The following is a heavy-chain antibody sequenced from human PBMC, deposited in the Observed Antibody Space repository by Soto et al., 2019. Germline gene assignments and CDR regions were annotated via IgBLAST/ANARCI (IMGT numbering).Heavy chain of an antibody. J-gene: IGHJ6*02. CDR2: ISPSTSHI. CDR3: SGCSGGACHKHYGMGV. D-gene: IGHD2-15*01. V-gene: IGHV3-21*01. Sequence: EVHLVESGGGLVKPGGSLRLSCAVSGFTFSSCTMNWVRQAPGKGLEWVSSISPSTSHIYYADSVKGRFTISRDNAKNALLLQMQSLRAGDTVVYYWSGCSGGACHKHYGMGVWGQGTTVTVSS. CDR1: GFTFSSCT.